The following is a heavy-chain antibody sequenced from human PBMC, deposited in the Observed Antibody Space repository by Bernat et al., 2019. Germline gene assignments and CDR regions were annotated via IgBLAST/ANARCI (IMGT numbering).Heavy chain of an antibody. CDR2: IKQDGSEK. V-gene: IGHV3-7*01. J-gene: IGHJ4*02. CDR3: ARPNQDGDYGGVYFDY. D-gene: IGHD4-17*01. Sequence: EVQLVESGGGLVQPGGSLRLSCAASGFTFSSYWMTWVRQAPGKGLEWVAIIKQDGSEKYYVDSVKGRFTISRDNAKNSLYLQRNSLRAEDTAVYYCARPNQDGDYGGVYFDYWGQGALVTVSP. CDR1: GFTFSSYW.